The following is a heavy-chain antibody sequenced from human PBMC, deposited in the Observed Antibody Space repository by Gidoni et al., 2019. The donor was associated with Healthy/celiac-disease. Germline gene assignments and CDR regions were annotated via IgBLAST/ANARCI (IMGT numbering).Heavy chain of an antibody. D-gene: IGHD3-10*01. V-gene: IGHV1-69*01. J-gene: IGHJ6*02. Sequence: QVQLVQSGAEVKKPESSVKVSCKASVGTFSSYAISWVRQAPGQGLEWMGGIIPIFGTATYAQKFQGRVTITADESTSTAYMELSSLRSEDTAVYYCVNGSGSYPYYYYGMDVWGQGTTVTASS. CDR1: VGTFSSYA. CDR3: VNGSGSYPYYYYGMDV. CDR2: IIPIFGTA.